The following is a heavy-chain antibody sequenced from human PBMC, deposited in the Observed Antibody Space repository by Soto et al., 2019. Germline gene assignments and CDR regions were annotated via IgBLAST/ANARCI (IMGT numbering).Heavy chain of an antibody. CDR3: ARGPTSSWHPGRFNP. V-gene: IGHV3-11*01. CDR1: GFTFSDYY. CDR2: ISSSGSTI. Sequence: QVQLVESGGGLVKPGGSLRLSCAASGFTFSDYYMSWIRQAPGKGLEWVSYISSSGSTIYYADSVKGRFTISRDNAKNSLYLHMDILRDEDSAVYYCARGPTSSWHPGRFNPWGQGTLVTVSS. J-gene: IGHJ5*02. D-gene: IGHD6-13*01.